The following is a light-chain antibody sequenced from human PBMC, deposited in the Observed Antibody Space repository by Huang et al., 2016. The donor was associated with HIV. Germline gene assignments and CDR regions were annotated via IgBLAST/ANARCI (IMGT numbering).Light chain of an antibody. V-gene: IGKV3-11*01. J-gene: IGKJ1*01. CDR3: QQRSNWPPWT. CDR2: DTS. CDR1: QSVSSD. Sequence: EIVLTQSPATLYLSPGERATLSCRASQSVSSDLAWYQQKPGQAPRLLIYDTSSSATGLPARFSGSGSGTDYTLTISSLEPEDFAVYYCQQRSNWPPWTFGQGTKVEIK.